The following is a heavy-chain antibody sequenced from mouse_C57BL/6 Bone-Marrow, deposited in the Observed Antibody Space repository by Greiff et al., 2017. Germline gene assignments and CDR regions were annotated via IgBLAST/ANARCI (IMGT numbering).Heavy chain of an antibody. Sequence: EVQRVESGGGLVRPGGSLKLSCAASGFTFSDYYMYWVRQTPEKRLEWVAYISNGGGSTYYPDTVKGRFTISRDNAKNTLYLQMSRLKSEDTAMYYCARHSYGSSPYYAMDYWGQGTSVTVSS. CDR1: GFTFSDYY. CDR2: ISNGGGST. V-gene: IGHV5-12*01. J-gene: IGHJ4*01. CDR3: ARHSYGSSPYYAMDY. D-gene: IGHD1-1*01.